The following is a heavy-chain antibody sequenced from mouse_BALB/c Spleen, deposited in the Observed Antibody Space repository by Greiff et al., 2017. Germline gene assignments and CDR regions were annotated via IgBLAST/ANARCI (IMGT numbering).Heavy chain of an antibody. D-gene: IGHD2-3*01. CDR1: GYTFTSYY. CDR3: TRGGYYVEAWFAY. V-gene: IGHV1S81*02. J-gene: IGHJ3*01. Sequence: VQLQQSGAELVKPGASVKLSCKASGYTFTSYYMYWVKQRPGQGLEWIGEINPSNGGTNFNEKFKSKATLTVDKSSSTAYMQLSSLTSEDSAVYYCTRGGYYVEAWFAYWGQGTLVTVSA. CDR2: INPSNGGT.